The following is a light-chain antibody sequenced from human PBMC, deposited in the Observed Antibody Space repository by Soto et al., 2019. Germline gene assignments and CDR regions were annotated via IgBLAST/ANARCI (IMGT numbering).Light chain of an antibody. V-gene: IGLV2-14*01. CDR1: SCEVGGYNH. CDR2: EVS. Sequence: QSALTQPASVSGSPGQSITISCSGTSCEVGGYNHVAWYQQHPGKAPKLMIYEVSKRPSGVSNRFSGSKSGNTASLNISGLQAEDEADYYCISYTGRSTSYVFATGTKVTVL. CDR3: ISYTGRSTSYV. J-gene: IGLJ1*01.